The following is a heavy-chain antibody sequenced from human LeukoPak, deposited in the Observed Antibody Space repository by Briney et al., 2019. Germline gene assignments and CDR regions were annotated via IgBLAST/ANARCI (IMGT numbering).Heavy chain of an antibody. CDR2: IYYSGST. Sequence: PSETLSLTCTVSGGSISSSSYYWGWIRQPPGKGLEWIGSIYYSGSTYYNPSLKSRVTISVDTSKNQFSLKLSSVTAADTAVYYCARGTGVIMNWFDPWGQGTLVTVSS. D-gene: IGHD3-10*01. CDR3: ARGTGVIMNWFDP. V-gene: IGHV4-39*01. J-gene: IGHJ5*02. CDR1: GGSISSSSYY.